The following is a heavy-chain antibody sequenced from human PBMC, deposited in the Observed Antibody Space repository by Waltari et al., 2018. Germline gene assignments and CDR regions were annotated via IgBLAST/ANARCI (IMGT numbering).Heavy chain of an antibody. CDR3: AKDAFGNTYLDH. V-gene: IGHV3-30*18. J-gene: IGHJ5*02. Sequence: QVQLVESGGGVVQPGMSLRLSCAASGFSLRNFGMHWVRHATGKGLGWGALAFFDVMKTDYADSVRGRFTISRDNSKNTLYLDINNLRVDDTGIYYCAKDAFGNTYLDHWGQGTVVTVSS. CDR1: GFSLRNFG. D-gene: IGHD3-10*01. CDR2: AFFDVMKT.